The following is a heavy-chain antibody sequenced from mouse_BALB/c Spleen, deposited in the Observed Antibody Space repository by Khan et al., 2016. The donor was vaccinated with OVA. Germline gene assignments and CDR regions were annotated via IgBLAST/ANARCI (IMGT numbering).Heavy chain of an antibody. CDR2: ISYSGTT. J-gene: IGHJ4*01. CDR1: GYSITSDCA. D-gene: IGHD1-2*01. Sequence: EVQLQESGPGLVKPSQSLSLTCTVTGYSITSDCAWTWIRQFPGNRLEFMGYISYSGTTFYNPSLKSRISITRDTSKNQFFLQCSSVTTEDTATYYCSGRTTATFYAMDYLGQGTSVTVSS. V-gene: IGHV3-2*02. CDR3: SGRTTATFYAMDY.